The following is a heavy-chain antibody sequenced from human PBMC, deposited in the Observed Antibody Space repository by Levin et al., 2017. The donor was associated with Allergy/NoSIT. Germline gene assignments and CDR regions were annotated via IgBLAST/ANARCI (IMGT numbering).Heavy chain of an antibody. CDR3: ARGDFSSYADLAEFTY. Sequence: GGSLRLSCKASGYDFSSYYIHWVRQAPGQGLEWMGIINPNGGSTSYAQKFQGRLTMTGDASTKRVYLDLSSLRSDDTAVYYCARGDFSSYADLAEFTYWGQGTLVTVSS. D-gene: IGHD6-13*01. CDR2: INPNGGST. J-gene: IGHJ4*02. CDR1: GYDFSSYY. V-gene: IGHV1-46*01.